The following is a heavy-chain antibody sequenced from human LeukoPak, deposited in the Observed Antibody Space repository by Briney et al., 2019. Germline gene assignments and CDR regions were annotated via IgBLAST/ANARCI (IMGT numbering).Heavy chain of an antibody. CDR1: GFSFSGYW. J-gene: IGHJ6*02. CDR3: ARDSPYYDMDV. Sequence: GGSLRLSCAASGFSFSGYWMSWVRQTPGKGLEWMANIKQDGSEKYYVDSVKGRFTISRDNAKNSVYLQMNSLRAEDTAVYYCARDSPYYDMDVWGQGTTVTVSS. V-gene: IGHV3-7*01. CDR2: IKQDGSEK.